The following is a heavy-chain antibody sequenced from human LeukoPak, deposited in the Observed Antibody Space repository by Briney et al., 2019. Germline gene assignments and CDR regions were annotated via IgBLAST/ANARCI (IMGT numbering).Heavy chain of an antibody. J-gene: IGHJ4*02. CDR3: ARHFRYSYGALDY. CDR2: IYYSGST. CDR1: GGSISSRSYY. V-gene: IGHV4-39*01. Sequence: SETLSLTCTVSGGSISSRSYYWGWIRQPPGKGLEWIGTIYYSGSTYYNPSLKSRLTISVDTSKNQFSLMLSSVTAADTAVYYCARHFRYSYGALDYWGQGTLVTVSS. D-gene: IGHD5-18*01.